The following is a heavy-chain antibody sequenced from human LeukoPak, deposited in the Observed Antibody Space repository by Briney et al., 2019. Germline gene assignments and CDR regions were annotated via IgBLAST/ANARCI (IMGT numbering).Heavy chain of an antibody. Sequence: GGSPRLSCAASGFTFSGPAMHWVRQASGKGLEWFVRIRSKANSYETAYAASVKGRLHISRDDSKNTAYLQMNSLKTEDTAVYYCTSMATISPFDYWGQGTLVTVSS. CDR3: TSMATISPFDY. CDR1: GFTFSGPA. D-gene: IGHD5-24*01. V-gene: IGHV3-73*01. CDR2: IRSKANSYET. J-gene: IGHJ4*02.